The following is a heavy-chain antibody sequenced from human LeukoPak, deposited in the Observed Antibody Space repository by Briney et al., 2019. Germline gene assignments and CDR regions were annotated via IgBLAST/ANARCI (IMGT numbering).Heavy chain of an antibody. CDR3: ARMGYYYYMDV. CDR2: IGTAGDT. V-gene: IGHV3-13*01. Sequence: GGSLRLSCAASGFTFSSYDMHWARQATGKGLEWVSAIGTAGDTYYPGSVKGRFTISRENAKNSLYLQMNSLRAGDTAVYYCARMGYYYYMDVWGKGTTVTVSS. J-gene: IGHJ6*03. CDR1: GFTFSSYD. D-gene: IGHD5-24*01.